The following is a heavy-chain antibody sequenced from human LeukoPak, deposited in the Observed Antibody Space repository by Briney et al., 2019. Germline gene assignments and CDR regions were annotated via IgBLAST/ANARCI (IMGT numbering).Heavy chain of an antibody. CDR3: ARGVLDTVMDYLFDY. J-gene: IGHJ4*02. V-gene: IGHV4-59*01. D-gene: IGHD5-18*01. Sequence: SETLSLTCTVSGGSISSYYWSWIRQPPGKGLEWIGYIYYSGSTNYNPFLKSRVTISLDTSKNQFSLKLSSVTAADTAVYYCARGVLDTVMDYLFDYWGQGTLVTVSS. CDR1: GGSISSYY. CDR2: IYYSGST.